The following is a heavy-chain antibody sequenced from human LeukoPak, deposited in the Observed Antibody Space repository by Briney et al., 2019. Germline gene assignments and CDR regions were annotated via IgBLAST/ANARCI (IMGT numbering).Heavy chain of an antibody. D-gene: IGHD3-22*01. CDR1: GFTFSSYA. CDR3: ASSGAISMIRNNWFDP. CDR2: ISGSGGST. V-gene: IGHV3-23*01. J-gene: IGHJ5*02. Sequence: GGSLRLSCAASGFTFSSYAMTWVRQAPGKGLEWVSVISGSGGSTDYADSVKGRFTISRDNSKNTLYLQMNSLRSDDTAVYYCASSGAISMIRNNWFDPWGQGTLVTVSA.